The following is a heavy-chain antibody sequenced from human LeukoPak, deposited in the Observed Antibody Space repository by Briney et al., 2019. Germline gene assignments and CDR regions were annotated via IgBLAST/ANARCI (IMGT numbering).Heavy chain of an antibody. D-gene: IGHD2-15*01. CDR2: IIPILGIA. Sequence: ASVKVSCKASGGTFSSYAISWVRQAPGQGLEWMGRIIPILGIANYAQKFQGRVTITADKSTSTAYMELSSLRSEDTAVYYCARVVAVGAPRYYFDYWGQGTLVTVSS. J-gene: IGHJ4*02. CDR3: ARVVAVGAPRYYFDY. CDR1: GGTFSSYA. V-gene: IGHV1-69*04.